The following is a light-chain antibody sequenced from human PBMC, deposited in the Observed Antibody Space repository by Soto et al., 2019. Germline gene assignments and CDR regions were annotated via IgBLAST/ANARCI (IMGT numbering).Light chain of an antibody. CDR2: DIS. CDR1: QPFNSYY. V-gene: IGKV3-20*01. CDR3: QQHGDSPT. Sequence: EIVLTQSPGTLSLSPGERATLSCRASQPFNSYYLAWFQQKTGQSPRLVMYDISTRATGVPDRFSGRGSGTDFTLIISRLEPEDFAVYYCQQHGDSPTLGGGTKVDIK. J-gene: IGKJ4*01.